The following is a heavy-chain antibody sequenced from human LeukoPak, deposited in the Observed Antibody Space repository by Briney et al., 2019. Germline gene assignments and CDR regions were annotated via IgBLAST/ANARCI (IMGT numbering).Heavy chain of an antibody. CDR1: GFTFSTYG. D-gene: IGHD6-25*01. Sequence: GRSLRLSCAASGFTFSTYGMHWVRQAPGKGREWVAFIWYDGSNKYYADSVKGRFTISRDNSKSTLYLQMNSLRAEDTAVYYCARDQAAGRVFDYWGQGTLVTVSS. CDR3: ARDQAAGRVFDY. V-gene: IGHV3-33*01. J-gene: IGHJ4*02. CDR2: IWYDGSNK.